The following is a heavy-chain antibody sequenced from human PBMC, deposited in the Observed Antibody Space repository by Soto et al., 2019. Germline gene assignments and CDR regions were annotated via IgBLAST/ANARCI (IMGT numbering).Heavy chain of an antibody. CDR3: ARAKLLCPDY. Sequence: PGGSLRLSCAASGFTFSSYAMHWVRQAPGKGLEWVAVISYDGSNKYYADSVKGRFTISRDNSKNTLYLQMNSLRAEDTAVYYCARAKLLCPDYWGQGTLVTVSS. CDR1: GFTFSSYA. D-gene: IGHD3-10*01. J-gene: IGHJ4*02. V-gene: IGHV3-30-3*01. CDR2: ISYDGSNK.